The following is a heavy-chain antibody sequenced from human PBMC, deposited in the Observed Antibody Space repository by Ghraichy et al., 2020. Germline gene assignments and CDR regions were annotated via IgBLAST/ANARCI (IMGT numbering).Heavy chain of an antibody. CDR3: ARGRNYYDSTSIHAFDI. Sequence: GSLRLSCAASGFTLSTYWMHWVRQAPGKGLVWVSRINSDGSSTSYADSVKGRFTISRDDAKNTLYLQMNSLRAEDTAVYYCARGRNYYDSTSIHAFDIWGQGTMVTVSS. CDR1: GFTLSTYW. CDR2: INSDGSST. J-gene: IGHJ3*02. D-gene: IGHD3-22*01. V-gene: IGHV3-74*01.